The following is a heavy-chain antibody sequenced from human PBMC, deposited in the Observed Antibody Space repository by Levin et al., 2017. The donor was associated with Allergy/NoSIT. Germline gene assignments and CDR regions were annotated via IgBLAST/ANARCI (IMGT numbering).Heavy chain of an antibody. CDR3: ARLGGCSSSSSCYTPDYYYDGMDV. CDR1: GGSISSDY. D-gene: IGHD2-2*02. V-gene: IGHV4-59*08. CDR2: IYYSGST. Sequence: MASETLSLTCTVSGGSISSDYWSWIRQPPGKGLEWIGYIYYSGSTNYNPSLKSRVTISVDTSKNQFSLKLNSVTAADTAVYYCARLGGCSSSSSCYTPDYYYDGMDVWGQGTTVTVSS. J-gene: IGHJ6*02.